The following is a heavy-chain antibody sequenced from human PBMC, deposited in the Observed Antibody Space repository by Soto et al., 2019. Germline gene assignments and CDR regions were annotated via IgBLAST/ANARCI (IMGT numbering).Heavy chain of an antibody. CDR3: ARKNTYYYDSSGRMDV. CDR1: GFTFSSYS. CDR2: ISSSSSTI. V-gene: IGHV3-48*02. J-gene: IGHJ6*02. D-gene: IGHD3-22*01. Sequence: GGSLIHSCASSGFTFSSYSMNWVRQAPGKGLEWVSYISSSSSTIYYADSVKGRFTISRDNAKNSLYLQMNSLRDEDTAVYYCARKNTYYYDSSGRMDVWGQGTTVTVSS.